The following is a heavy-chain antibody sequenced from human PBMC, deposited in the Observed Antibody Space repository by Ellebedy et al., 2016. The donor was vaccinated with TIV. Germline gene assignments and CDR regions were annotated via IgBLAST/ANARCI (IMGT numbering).Heavy chain of an antibody. V-gene: IGHV5-51*01. CDR1: GYSFTSYW. D-gene: IGHD5-24*01. Sequence: GESLKISXKGSGYSFTSYWIGWVRQMPGKGLEWMGIIYPGDSDTRYSPSFQGQVTISADKSISTAYLQWSSLKASDTAMYYCARQGGDGYNRNWFDPWGQGTLVTVSS. CDR2: IYPGDSDT. CDR3: ARQGGDGYNRNWFDP. J-gene: IGHJ5*02.